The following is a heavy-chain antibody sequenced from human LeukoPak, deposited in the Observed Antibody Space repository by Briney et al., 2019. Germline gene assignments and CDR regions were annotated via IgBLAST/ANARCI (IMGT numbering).Heavy chain of an antibody. V-gene: IGHV3-7*05. CDR1: RFAFSTYW. Sequence: PGGSLRLSCAASRFAFSTYWMSWVRQAPGKGLEWVANIKEDGSETYYVDSVKGRFTIYRDNAKNSLYLQMNRLRAEDTAVYYCARDSPGSSRFYHYYGLDVWGQGTTVTVSS. J-gene: IGHJ6*02. CDR3: ARDSPGSSRFYHYYGLDV. D-gene: IGHD6-6*01. CDR2: IKEDGSET.